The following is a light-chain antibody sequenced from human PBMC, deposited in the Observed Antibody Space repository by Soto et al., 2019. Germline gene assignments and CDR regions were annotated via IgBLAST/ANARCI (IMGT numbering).Light chain of an antibody. CDR3: QQYGSSPQT. V-gene: IGKV1-5*03. J-gene: IGKJ1*01. Sequence: DIQMTQSPSTLSGSVGDRVTITCRASQTISSWLAWYQQKPGKAPKLLIYKASTLKSGVPSRFSGSGSGTDFTLTISRLEPEDFAVYYCQQYGSSPQTFGQGTKVDIK. CDR2: KAS. CDR1: QTISSW.